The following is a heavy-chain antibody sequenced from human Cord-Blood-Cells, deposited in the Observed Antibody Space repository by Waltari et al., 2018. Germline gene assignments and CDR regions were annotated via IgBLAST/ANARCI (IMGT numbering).Heavy chain of an antibody. D-gene: IGHD2-2*01. CDR3: AKASDIVVVPAAFDY. J-gene: IGHJ4*02. Sequence: EVQLVESGGGLVQPGRSLSLSCAASGFTFDDSAMPWVRQAPGKGLEWVSGISWNSGSIGYADSVKGRFTISRDNAKNSLYLQMNSLRAEDTALYYCAKASDIVVVPAAFDYWGQGTLVTVSS. CDR2: ISWNSGSI. CDR1: GFTFDDSA. V-gene: IGHV3-9*01.